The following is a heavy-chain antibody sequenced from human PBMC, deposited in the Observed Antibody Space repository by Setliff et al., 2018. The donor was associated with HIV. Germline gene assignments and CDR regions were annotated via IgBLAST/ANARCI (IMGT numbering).Heavy chain of an antibody. J-gene: IGHJ4*02. CDR1: GFTFSSYE. V-gene: IGHV3-48*03. Sequence: GSLRLSCAASGFTFSSYEMNWVRQAPGKGLEWVSHISSTGNVMDYADFVKGRFTISRDNARKSLYLEMHSLRAEDTAVYYCASRGYNYGRRPVYFDRWGQGTLVTVSS. CDR2: ISSTGNVM. D-gene: IGHD5-18*01. CDR3: ASRGYNYGRRPVYFDR.